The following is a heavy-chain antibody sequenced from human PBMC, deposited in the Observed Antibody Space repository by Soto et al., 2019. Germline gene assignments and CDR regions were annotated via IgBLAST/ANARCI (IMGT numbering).Heavy chain of an antibody. CDR1: GGSISSSNW. CDR2: IYHSGST. V-gene: IGHV4-4*02. CDR3: ASGGPRYCSSTSCYADHRYYYGMDV. D-gene: IGHD2-2*01. Sequence: SETLSLTCAVSGGSISSSNWWSWVRQPPGKGLEWIGEIYHSGSTNYNPSLKSRVTISVDTSKNQFSLKLSSVTAADTAVYYCASGGPRYCSSTSCYADHRYYYGMDVWGQGTTVTVSS. J-gene: IGHJ6*02.